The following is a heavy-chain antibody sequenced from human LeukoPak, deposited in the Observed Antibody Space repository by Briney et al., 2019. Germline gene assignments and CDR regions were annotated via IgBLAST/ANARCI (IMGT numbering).Heavy chain of an antibody. J-gene: IGHJ3*02. CDR1: GYSFTSYW. D-gene: IGHD6-13*01. CDR3: ARIKQQLVRSAFDI. Sequence: GESLKISCKGSGYSFTSYWIGRVRHMPGKGLEWMGIVYPGDSDTRYSPSFQGQVTISADKSISTAYLQWSSLKASDTAMYYCARIKQQLVRSAFDIWGQGTMVTVSS. V-gene: IGHV5-51*01. CDR2: VYPGDSDT.